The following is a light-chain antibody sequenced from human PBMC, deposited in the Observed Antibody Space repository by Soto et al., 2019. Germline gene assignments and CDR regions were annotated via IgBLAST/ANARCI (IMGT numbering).Light chain of an antibody. Sequence: QLVLTQSPSASASLGASVKLTCTLSSGHSNYAIAWHQQQSEKGPRYLMNLNSDGSHSKGDGIPDRFSGSSSGAERYLTISSLQSEDEDDYYCQTWGSGIVVFGGGTKVTVL. CDR3: QTWGSGIVV. J-gene: IGLJ2*01. CDR1: SGHSNYA. V-gene: IGLV4-69*01. CDR2: LNSDGSH.